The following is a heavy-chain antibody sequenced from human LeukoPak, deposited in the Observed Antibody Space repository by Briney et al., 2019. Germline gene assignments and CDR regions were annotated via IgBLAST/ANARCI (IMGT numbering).Heavy chain of an antibody. CDR1: GGSVSSANYY. Sequence: PSETLSLTCSVSGGSVSSANYYWSWVRQPPGKGLEWVGYIYYSGSTTYNPSLKSRVTISVDTSKNQFSLKLTSVTAADTGVYYCVRHPRGGPYFDYWGQGTLVTVSS. V-gene: IGHV4-61*01. D-gene: IGHD3-16*01. J-gene: IGHJ4*02. CDR2: IYYSGST. CDR3: VRHPRGGPYFDY.